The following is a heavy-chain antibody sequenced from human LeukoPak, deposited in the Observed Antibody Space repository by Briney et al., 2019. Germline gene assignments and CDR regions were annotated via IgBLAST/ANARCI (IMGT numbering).Heavy chain of an antibody. CDR2: IYYSGST. V-gene: IGHV4-39*02. CDR3: AREGIVLRQVDY. J-gene: IGHJ4*02. D-gene: IGHD3-16*02. Sequence: PSETLCLTCTVSGGSISSSSYCCGWLRQPPGKGLEWIGSIYYSGSTYYNPSLKSRVTISVDTSKNQFTLKLSSVTAADTAVYYCAREGIVLRQVDYWGQGTLVTVSS. CDR1: GGSISSSSYC.